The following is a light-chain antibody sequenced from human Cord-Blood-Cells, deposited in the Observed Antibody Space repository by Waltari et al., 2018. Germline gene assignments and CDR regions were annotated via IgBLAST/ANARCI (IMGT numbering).Light chain of an antibody. V-gene: IGKV3-11*01. J-gene: IGKJ2*01. Sequence: EIVLTQSPATLSLSPGERATLPCRASQSVSSYLAWYQQKPGQAPRLLIYDASNTATGIPARLSGRGSGTDFTLTISSLEPEDFAVYYCQQRSNWPYTFGQGTKLEIK. CDR1: QSVSSY. CDR3: QQRSNWPYT. CDR2: DAS.